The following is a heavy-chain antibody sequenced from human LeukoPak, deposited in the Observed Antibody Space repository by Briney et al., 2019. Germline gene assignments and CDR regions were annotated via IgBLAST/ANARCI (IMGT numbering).Heavy chain of an antibody. D-gene: IGHD6-19*01. CDR1: GFTFDDYA. CDR3: AKESDSSGWYYFDY. J-gene: IGHJ4*02. V-gene: IGHV3-43D*03. CDR2: ISWDGGST. Sequence: GGSLRLSCAASGFTFDDYAMHWVRQAPGKGLEWVSLISWDGGSTYYADSVKGRFTISRDNSKNSLYLQTNSLRAEDTALYYCAKESDSSGWYYFDYWGQGTLVTVSS.